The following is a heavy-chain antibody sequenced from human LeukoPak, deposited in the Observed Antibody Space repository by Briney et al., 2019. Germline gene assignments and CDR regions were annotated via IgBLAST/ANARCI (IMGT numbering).Heavy chain of an antibody. Sequence: GGSLRLSCSVSGFTFSSYSMNWVRQAPGKGLQWVSSISGGGSYIFYADSVEGRFSVSRDNAMNSVFLQMNSLRAEDTAVYYCARGLGDYDAFDVWGHGTRVTVAS. CDR3: ARGLGDYDAFDV. D-gene: IGHD4-17*01. J-gene: IGHJ3*01. CDR1: GFTFSSYS. CDR2: ISGGGSYI. V-gene: IGHV3-21*01.